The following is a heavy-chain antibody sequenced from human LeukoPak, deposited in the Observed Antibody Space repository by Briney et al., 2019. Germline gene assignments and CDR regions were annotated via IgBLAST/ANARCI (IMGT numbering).Heavy chain of an antibody. CDR1: GYSFTDNW. D-gene: IGHD2-15*01. CDR2: IYPGDSDT. CDR3: ARHGLGYCSGASCQNFDY. Sequence: GESLKISCKGSGYSFTDNWIGWVRQMPGKGLEWMGIIYPGDSDTRYSPSFQGQVTISADKSISTAYLRWSSLKASDTAMYYCARHGLGYCSGASCQNFDYWGQGTLVTVSS. V-gene: IGHV5-51*01. J-gene: IGHJ4*02.